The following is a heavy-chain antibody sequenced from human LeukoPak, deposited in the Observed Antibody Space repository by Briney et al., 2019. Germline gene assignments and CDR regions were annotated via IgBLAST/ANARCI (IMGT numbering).Heavy chain of an antibody. CDR3: ARGPPNWGYDY. V-gene: IGHV1-8*01. Sequence: ASVKVSCTASGYTFTSYDFNWVRQATGQRPEWMGWMSPNSGDTGYAQRFQDRVTMTRNTSISTAYMELSSLRSDDTAVYYCARGPPNWGYDYWGPGTLVTVSS. J-gene: IGHJ4*02. CDR1: GYTFTSYD. CDR2: MSPNSGDT. D-gene: IGHD7-27*01.